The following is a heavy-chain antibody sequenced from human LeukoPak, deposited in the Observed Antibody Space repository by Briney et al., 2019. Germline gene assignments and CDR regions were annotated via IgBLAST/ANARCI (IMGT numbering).Heavy chain of an antibody. CDR3: AKNVRYCTNGVCYTAYFDY. CDR2: IRDSGSST. Sequence: GGALRLSCAASGFTFSSYAMSWVRQAPGKGLEWVSAIRDSGSSTHYADSVKGRFTTSRDNSKNTLFLQMNSLRAEDTAVYYCAKNVRYCTNGVCYTAYFDYWGQGTLVTVSS. D-gene: IGHD2-8*01. V-gene: IGHV3-23*01. CDR1: GFTFSSYA. J-gene: IGHJ4*02.